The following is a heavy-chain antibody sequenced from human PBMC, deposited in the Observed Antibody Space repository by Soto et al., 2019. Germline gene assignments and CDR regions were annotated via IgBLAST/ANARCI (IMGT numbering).Heavy chain of an antibody. V-gene: IGHV4-59*01. CDR1: GGSISSYY. Sequence: PSETLSLTYTVSGGSISSYYWSWIRQPPGKGLEWIGYIYYSGSTNYNPSLKSRVTISVDTSKNQFSLKLSSVKGRFTISRDNAMNSLYLQMNSLRAEDTAVYYCARLRLTGYFDYWGQGTLVTVSS. CDR3: AMNSLYLQMNSLRAEDTAVYYCARLRLTGYFDY. CDR2: IYYSGST. D-gene: IGHD3-10*01. J-gene: IGHJ4*02.